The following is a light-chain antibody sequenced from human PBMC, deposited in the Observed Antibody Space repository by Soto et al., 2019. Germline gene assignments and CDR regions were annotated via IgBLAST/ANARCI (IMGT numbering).Light chain of an antibody. Sequence: AIRMTQSPSSLSASTGDRVTITCRASQGISNYLVWYQQQPGKAPKVLIHAASTLQSGVSSRFSGSGSGTEFTLTINRLQSEDFGTYFCQQYSSYPWTFGQGTKVEV. CDR2: AAS. V-gene: IGKV1-8*01. J-gene: IGKJ1*01. CDR1: QGISNY. CDR3: QQYSSYPWT.